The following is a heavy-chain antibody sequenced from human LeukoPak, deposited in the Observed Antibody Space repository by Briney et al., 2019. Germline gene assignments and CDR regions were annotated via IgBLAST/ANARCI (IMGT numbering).Heavy chain of an antibody. V-gene: IGHV3-23*01. J-gene: IGHJ4*02. CDR2: ISGSGGST. Sequence: GGSLRLSCAASGFTFSSYAMSWVRQAPGKGLEWVSAISGSGGSTYYADSVKGRFTISRDNAKNSLYLQMNSLRAEDTAVYYCARLSSRYYYDSSGYPYWGQGTLVTVSS. CDR1: GFTFSSYA. D-gene: IGHD3-22*01. CDR3: ARLSSRYYYDSSGYPY.